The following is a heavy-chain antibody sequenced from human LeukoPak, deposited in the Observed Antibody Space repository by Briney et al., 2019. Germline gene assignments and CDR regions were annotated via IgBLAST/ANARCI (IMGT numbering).Heavy chain of an antibody. Sequence: PGGSLRLYCAASGFTFSSYSMNWVRHAPGKGLEWVSSISSSSSYIYYADSVKGRFTISRDNAKNSLYLQMNSLRAEDTAVYYCAGYCSGGSCYSAFDYWGQGTLVTVSS. CDR2: ISSSSSYI. J-gene: IGHJ4*02. D-gene: IGHD2-15*01. CDR3: AGYCSGGSCYSAFDY. V-gene: IGHV3-21*01. CDR1: GFTFSSYS.